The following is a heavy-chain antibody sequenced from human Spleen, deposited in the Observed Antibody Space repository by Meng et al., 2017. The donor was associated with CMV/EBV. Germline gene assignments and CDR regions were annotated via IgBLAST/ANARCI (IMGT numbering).Heavy chain of an antibody. D-gene: IGHD3-10*01. CDR3: ARDSGGWDSWDY. CDR2: ISAYNGNT. CDR1: GYTFSGYY. Sequence: ASVKVSCKASGYTFSGYYIHWVRQAPGQGLEWMGWISAYNGNTNYAQKLQGRVTMTTDTSTSTAYMELRSLRSDDTAVYYCARDSGGWDSWDYWGQGTLVTVSS. V-gene: IGHV1-18*04. J-gene: IGHJ4*02.